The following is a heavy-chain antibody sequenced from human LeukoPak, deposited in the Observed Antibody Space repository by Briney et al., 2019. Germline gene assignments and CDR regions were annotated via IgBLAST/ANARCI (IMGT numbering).Heavy chain of an antibody. CDR3: ARDQVDRVWYFDY. J-gene: IGHJ4*02. Sequence: GGSLRLSCAASGFTFSSYSMNWVRQAPGKGLEWVSSISSNSIYVFYADSMKGRFTISRDNAKNSLSLQMNSLRAEDTAVYYCARDQVDRVWYFDYWGQGALVTVSS. V-gene: IGHV3-21*01. D-gene: IGHD3-16*01. CDR1: GFTFSSYS. CDR2: ISSNSIYV.